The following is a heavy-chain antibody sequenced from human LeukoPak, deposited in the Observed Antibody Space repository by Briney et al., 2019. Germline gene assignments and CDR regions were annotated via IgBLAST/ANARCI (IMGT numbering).Heavy chain of an antibody. J-gene: IGHJ4*02. CDR3: ARDEGYYDSSGYAY. Sequence: EASVKVSCKASGYTFSNYGLSWVRQAPGQGLEWMGWISAYNGNTNYAQKFQGRVSLTTDTSTSTAYMEVRSLRSDDTAVYYCARDEGYYDSSGYAYWGQGTLVTVSS. CDR2: ISAYNGNT. CDR1: GYTFSNYG. D-gene: IGHD3-22*01. V-gene: IGHV1-18*01.